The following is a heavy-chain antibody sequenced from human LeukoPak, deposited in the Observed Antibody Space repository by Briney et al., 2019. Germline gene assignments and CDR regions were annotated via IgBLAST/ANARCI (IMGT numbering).Heavy chain of an antibody. D-gene: IGHD3-3*01. CDR3: ARGSFWSGYYTGMFVAYFDC. J-gene: IGHJ4*02. V-gene: IGHV4-34*01. CDR2: INHSGST. CDR1: GGSFSGYY. Sequence: SETLSLTCAVYGGSFSGYYWSWIRQPPGKGLEWIGEINHSGSTNYNPSLKSRVTISLDTSKNQFSLKLRSVTAADTAVYYCARGSFWSGYYTGMFVAYFDCWGQGTLVTVSS.